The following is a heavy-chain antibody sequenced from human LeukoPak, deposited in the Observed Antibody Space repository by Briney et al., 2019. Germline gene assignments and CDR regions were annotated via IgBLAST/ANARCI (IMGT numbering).Heavy chain of an antibody. CDR1: GFTFSNNW. J-gene: IGHJ6*02. V-gene: IGHV3-74*01. CDR2: INSDGSTT. Sequence: GGSLRLSCAASGFTFSNNWMHWVRQAPGKGLVWVSQINSDGSTTSYADSVKGRFTISRDNAKNALYLQMNSLRTEDTAVYYCARGGGDYDYYYGMDVWGQGTTVTVSS. D-gene: IGHD4-17*01. CDR3: ARGGGDYDYYYGMDV.